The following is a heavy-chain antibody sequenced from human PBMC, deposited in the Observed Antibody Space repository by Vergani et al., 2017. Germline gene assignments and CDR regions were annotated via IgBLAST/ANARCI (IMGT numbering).Heavy chain of an antibody. CDR3: ARYTYWSSTSCYLGRHNYYCMDV. V-gene: IGHV4-59*01. D-gene: IGHD2-2*01. CDR2: IYYSGST. J-gene: IGHJ6*02. Sequence: QVQLQESGPGLVKPSETLSLTCTVSGGSISSYYWSWIRQPPGKGLEWIGSIYYSGSTNYNPSLKSRVTISVDTSKNHFSLKLSSVTAADTAVYYCARYTYWSSTSCYLGRHNYYCMDVWGQGTTVTVSS. CDR1: GGSISSYY.